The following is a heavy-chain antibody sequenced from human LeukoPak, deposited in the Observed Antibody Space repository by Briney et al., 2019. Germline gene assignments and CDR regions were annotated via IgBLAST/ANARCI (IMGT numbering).Heavy chain of an antibody. CDR3: ARDVAAAGGIDY. CDR1: GFTFSDYH. J-gene: IGHJ4*02. D-gene: IGHD6-13*01. Sequence: AGGSLRLSCAASGFTFSDYHMSWIRQAPGKGLEWVSYISSSSSYTNYADSVKGRFTISRDNAKNSLYLQMNSLRAEDTAVYYCARDVAAAGGIDYWGQGTLVTVSS. V-gene: IGHV3-11*05. CDR2: ISSSSSYT.